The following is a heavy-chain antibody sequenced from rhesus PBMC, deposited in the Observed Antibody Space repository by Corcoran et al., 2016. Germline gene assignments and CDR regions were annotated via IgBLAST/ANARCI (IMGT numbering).Heavy chain of an antibody. Sequence: EVQLVETGGGMCQPGGSLKVSCEASGFTRRSHGLSGARKAPGKGLGWVSGINGGGCRTYYAVSVKGRFTISRDNSKNMLSLQMNSLRVEDTAVYYCATLDYYFDYWGQGVLVTVSS. J-gene: IGHJ4*01. CDR1: GFTRRSHG. CDR2: INGGGCRT. CDR3: ATLDYYFDY. V-gene: IGHV3S5*01.